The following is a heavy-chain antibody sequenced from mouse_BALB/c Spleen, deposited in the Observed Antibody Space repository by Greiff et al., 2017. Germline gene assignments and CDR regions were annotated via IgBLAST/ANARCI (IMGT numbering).Heavy chain of an antibody. D-gene: IGHD2-12*01. CDR3: ARQGYSHAMDY. J-gene: IGHJ4*01. V-gene: IGHV5-6*03. CDR1: GFTFSSYG. CDR2: ISSGGSYT. Sequence: EVMLVESGGGLVQPGGSLKLSCAASGFTFSSYGMSWVRQTPDKRLEWVATISSGGSYTYYPDSVKGRFTISRDNAKNTLYLQMSSLKSEDTAMYYCARQGYSHAMDYWGQGTSVTVSS.